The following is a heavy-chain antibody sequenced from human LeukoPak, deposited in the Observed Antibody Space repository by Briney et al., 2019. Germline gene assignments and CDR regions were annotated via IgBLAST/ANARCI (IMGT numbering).Heavy chain of an antibody. J-gene: IGHJ4*02. CDR3: ARRIRGAPTDY. CDR1: GYTFTSYD. D-gene: IGHD3-10*01. V-gene: IGHV1-8*01. Sequence: GASVMVSCKASGYTFTSYDLNWVRQATGQGLEWMGWMNPNSGNTGYAQKFQGRVTMTRNTSISTAYMELSSLTSEDTAVYYCARRIRGAPTDYWGQGTLVTVSS. CDR2: MNPNSGNT.